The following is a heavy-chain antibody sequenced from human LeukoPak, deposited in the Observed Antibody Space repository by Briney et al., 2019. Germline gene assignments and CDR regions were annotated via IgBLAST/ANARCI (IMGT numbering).Heavy chain of an antibody. J-gene: IGHJ4*02. CDR3: ARAEMATNSDY. V-gene: IGHV3-21*01. Sequence: PGGSLRLSCAASGFTFSSYAMSWVRQAPGKRLEWVSSISSSSGYIDYADSVKGRFTISRDNAKNSLYLQMKSLRAEDTAVYYCARAEMATNSDYWGQGTLVLVSS. CDR2: ISSSSGYI. CDR1: GFTFSSYA. D-gene: IGHD5-24*01.